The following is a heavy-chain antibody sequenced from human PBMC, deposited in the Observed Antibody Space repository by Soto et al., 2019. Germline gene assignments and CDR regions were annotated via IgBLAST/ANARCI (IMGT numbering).Heavy chain of an antibody. Sequence: QVQLQQWGAGLLKPSETLSLTCAVYGGSFSGYYWSWIRQPPGKGLEWIGEINHSGSTNYNPSLKSRVTXSXDTSKNQSSLKLSSVTAADTAVYYCARPIRGGGMDVWGQGTTVTVSS. D-gene: IGHD3-10*01. CDR1: GGSFSGYY. J-gene: IGHJ6*02. V-gene: IGHV4-34*01. CDR3: ARPIRGGGMDV. CDR2: INHSGST.